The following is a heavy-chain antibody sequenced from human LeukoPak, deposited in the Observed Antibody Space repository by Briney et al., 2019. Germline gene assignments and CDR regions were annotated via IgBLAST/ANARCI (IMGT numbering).Heavy chain of an antibody. CDR1: GFTFSNAW. CDR3: TTEPITMVRGADPNNWFDP. CDR2: IKSKTDGGTT. Sequence: GGSLRLSCAASGFTFSNAWMSWVRQAPGKGLEWVGRIKSKTDGGTTDYAAPVKGRFTISRDDSKNTLYLQMNSLKTEDTAVYYCTTEPITMVRGADPNNWFDPWGQGTLVTVSS. J-gene: IGHJ5*02. V-gene: IGHV3-15*01. D-gene: IGHD3-10*01.